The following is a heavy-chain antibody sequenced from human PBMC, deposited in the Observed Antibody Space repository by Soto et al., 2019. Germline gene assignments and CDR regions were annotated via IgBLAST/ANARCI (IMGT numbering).Heavy chain of an antibody. V-gene: IGHV3-23*01. CDR3: AKERRFGEFPPARYNWFDP. Sequence: PGVSLRLSCAASGFTFSSYAMSWVRQAPGKGLEWVSAISGSGGSTYYADSVKGRFTISRDNSKNTLYLQMNSLRAEDTAVYYCAKERRFGEFPPARYNWFDPWGQGTLVTVSS. CDR1: GFTFSSYA. J-gene: IGHJ5*02. D-gene: IGHD3-16*01. CDR2: ISGSGGST.